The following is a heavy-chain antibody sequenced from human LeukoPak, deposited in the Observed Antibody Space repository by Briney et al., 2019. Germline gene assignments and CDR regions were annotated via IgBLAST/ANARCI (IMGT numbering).Heavy chain of an antibody. CDR1: GFTFSSYG. V-gene: IGHV3-30*18. D-gene: IGHD2-8*01. J-gene: IGHJ4*02. CDR2: ISYDGSNK. Sequence: HPGGSLRLSCAASGFTFSSYGVHWVCQAPGKGLEWVAVISYDGSNKYYADSVKGRFTISRDNSKNTLYLQMNSLRAEDTAVYYCAKEYDGYWGQGTLVTVSS. CDR3: AKEYDGY.